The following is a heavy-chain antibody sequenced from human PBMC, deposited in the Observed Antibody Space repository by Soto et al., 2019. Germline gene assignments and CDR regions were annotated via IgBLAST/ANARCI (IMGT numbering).Heavy chain of an antibody. CDR3: VREGRGSFDF. D-gene: IGHD5-12*01. Sequence: DVQVSESGGGLVRPGGSLRLSCAASGFIFTNYAMNWVRQAPGKGLEWVSVIGGRGNSAYYADSVQGRFTISRDNSKNTLSLQMSSLTADDTAIYYCVREGRGSFDFWGRGTMVTVSS. V-gene: IGHV3-23*01. J-gene: IGHJ3*01. CDR1: GFIFTNYA. CDR2: IGGRGNSA.